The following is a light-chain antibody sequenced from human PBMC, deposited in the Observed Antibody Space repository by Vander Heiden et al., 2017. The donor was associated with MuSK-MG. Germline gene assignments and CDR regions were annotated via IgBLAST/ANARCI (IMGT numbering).Light chain of an antibody. CDR1: HNINRY. J-gene: IGKJ1*01. Sequence: DIQMTQSPSSLSAFVGDRVTITCRASHNINRYVNWYQQKPGKAPKILIYAASSLQSGVPSRFSGSGSGTDFTLTISSLQPEDFAIYYCQQSVSIAWAFGQGTKVEIK. CDR3: QQSVSIAWA. CDR2: AAS. V-gene: IGKV1-39*01.